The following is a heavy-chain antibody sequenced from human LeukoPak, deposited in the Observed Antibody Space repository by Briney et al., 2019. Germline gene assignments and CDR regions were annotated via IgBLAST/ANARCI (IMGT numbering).Heavy chain of an antibody. V-gene: IGHV1-2*02. D-gene: IGHD3-22*01. CDR3: AREGDYYDSSGYPHY. J-gene: IGHJ4*02. CDR1: GYTFTGYY. CDR2: INPNSGGT. Sequence: ASVKVSCKASGYTFTGYYMHWVRQAPGQGLEWMGWINPNSGGTNYAQKLQGRVTMTRDTSISTAYMELSRLRSDDTAVYYCAREGDYYDSSGYPHYWGQGTLVTVSS.